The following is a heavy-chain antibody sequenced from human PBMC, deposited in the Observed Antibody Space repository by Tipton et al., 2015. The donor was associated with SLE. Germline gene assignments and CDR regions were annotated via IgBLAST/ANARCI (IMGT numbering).Heavy chain of an antibody. J-gene: IGHJ5*02. Sequence: TLSLTCTVSGGSISSYYWNWLRQPAGEGLEWIGRIYSGGSTNYNPSLKSRVTMSVDTSKNQFSLILTSVTAADTAVYYCARDPRGDYVGWFDPWGQGTLVTVSS. CDR3: ARDPRGDYVGWFDP. CDR1: GGSISSYY. D-gene: IGHD4-17*01. CDR2: IYSGGST. V-gene: IGHV4-4*07.